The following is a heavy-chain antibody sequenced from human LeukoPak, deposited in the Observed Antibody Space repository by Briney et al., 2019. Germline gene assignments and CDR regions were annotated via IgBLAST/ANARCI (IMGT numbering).Heavy chain of an antibody. Sequence: PGGSLRLSCAASGFTVSSNYMSWVRQAPGKGLEWVSVIYSGGSTYYADSVKGRFTISRDNSKNTLYLQMNSLRAEDTAVYYCARGRGDTAMVRLFDYWGQGTLVTASS. J-gene: IGHJ4*02. D-gene: IGHD5-18*01. CDR1: GFTVSSNY. V-gene: IGHV3-66*01. CDR2: IYSGGST. CDR3: ARGRGDTAMVRLFDY.